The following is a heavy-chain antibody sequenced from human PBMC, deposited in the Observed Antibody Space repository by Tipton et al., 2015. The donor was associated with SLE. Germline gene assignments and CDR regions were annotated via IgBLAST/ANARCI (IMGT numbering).Heavy chain of an antibody. Sequence: LRLSCTVSGDSISSDDYFWTWIRQRPGKGLEWIGHIYKSGSTNYNPSLKSRVSISVDTSKNQFSLRLSSVTAADTAVYYCARVPGLERSYYYNYYMDVWGRGTTVTVSS. D-gene: IGHD1-1*01. V-gene: IGHV4-30-4*08. J-gene: IGHJ6*03. CDR3: ARVPGLERSYYYNYYMDV. CDR2: IYKSGST. CDR1: GDSISSDDYF.